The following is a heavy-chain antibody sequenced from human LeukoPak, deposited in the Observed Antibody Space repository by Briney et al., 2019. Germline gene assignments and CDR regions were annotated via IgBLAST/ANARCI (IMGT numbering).Heavy chain of an antibody. V-gene: IGHV3-53*01. D-gene: IGHD3-10*01. CDR2: IYSDGST. CDR1: GFTVSSNY. J-gene: IGHJ5*02. Sequence: GGSLRLSCAASGFTVSSNYMSWVRQAPGKGLEWVSFIYSDGSTYYADSVKGRFTISRDNSKNSLYLQMNSLRADDTAVYYCARDLFYGSGSQFDPRGQGTLVTVSS. CDR3: ARDLFYGSGSQFDP.